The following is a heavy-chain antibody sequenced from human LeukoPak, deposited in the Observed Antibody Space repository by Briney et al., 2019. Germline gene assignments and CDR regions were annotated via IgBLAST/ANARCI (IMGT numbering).Heavy chain of an antibody. V-gene: IGHV4-59*01. Sequence: PSETLSLTCTVSGGSISSYYWRWLRQPPGKGLEWIGYIYYSGSTNYNPSLKSRVTISVDTSKNQFSLKLSSVTAADTAVYYCARGDLEWLFFDYWGQGTLVTVSS. CDR2: IYYSGST. J-gene: IGHJ4*02. CDR3: ARGDLEWLFFDY. CDR1: GGSISSYY. D-gene: IGHD3-3*01.